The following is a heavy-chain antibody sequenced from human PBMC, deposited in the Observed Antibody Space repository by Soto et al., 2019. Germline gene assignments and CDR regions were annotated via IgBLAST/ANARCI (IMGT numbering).Heavy chain of an antibody. V-gene: IGHV4-30-4*01. CDR2: IFYSGTT. CDR3: ARDLWVEPELYYYGMDV. D-gene: IGHD1-1*01. J-gene: IGHJ6*02. CDR1: GDSISSADYY. Sequence: PSETLSLTCTVSGDSISSADYYWSCIRQTPGKGLEWIGHIFYSGTTYYNPSLKSRLTISVDTSKNHFSLRLTSVTAADTAVYYCARDLWVEPELYYYGMDVWGQGTTVTVYS.